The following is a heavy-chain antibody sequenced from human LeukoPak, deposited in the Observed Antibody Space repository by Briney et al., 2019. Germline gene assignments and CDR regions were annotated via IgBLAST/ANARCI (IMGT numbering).Heavy chain of an antibody. CDR2: IFPGDSDT. CDR1: GYNFAMYW. CDR3: ARAREY. Sequence: GESLKISCKGFGYNFAMYWIAWVRQMPGKGLEWMGIIFPGDSDTRYSPAFQGQVTISADKSISTAYLQWSSLKASDTAMYYCARAREYWGQGTLVTVSS. V-gene: IGHV5-51*01. J-gene: IGHJ4*02.